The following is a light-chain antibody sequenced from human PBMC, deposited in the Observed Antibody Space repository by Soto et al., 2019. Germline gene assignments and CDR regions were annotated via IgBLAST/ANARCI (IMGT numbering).Light chain of an antibody. CDR3: CSYAGSYTLYV. Sequence: QSVLTEPRSVSGSPGQSVTISCTATSSDVGDYDFVSWYQQRPAKAPKLMIYDVSKRPSGVPDRFSGSRSGNTASLTISGLQAEDEADYYCCSYAGSYTLYVFGTGTKVTVL. CDR2: DVS. CDR1: SSDVGDYDF. V-gene: IGLV2-11*01. J-gene: IGLJ1*01.